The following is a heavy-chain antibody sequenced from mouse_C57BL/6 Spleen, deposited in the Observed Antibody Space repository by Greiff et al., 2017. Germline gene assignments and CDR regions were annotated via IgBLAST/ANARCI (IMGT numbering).Heavy chain of an antibody. Sequence: VQLQQSGPGLVKPSQRLSITCTVSGFSLPSYGVHWVRQSPGKGLEWLGVIWSGGSTDDNAAYISRLSISKDNSKSKEFFKMNSLQADDKTIYYCAREGGDYGSSLYARDYWGQGTAVTVSS. V-gene: IGHV2-2*01. J-gene: IGHJ4*01. CDR2: IWSGGST. CDR3: AREGGDYGSSLYARDY. CDR1: GFSLPSYG. D-gene: IGHD1-1*01.